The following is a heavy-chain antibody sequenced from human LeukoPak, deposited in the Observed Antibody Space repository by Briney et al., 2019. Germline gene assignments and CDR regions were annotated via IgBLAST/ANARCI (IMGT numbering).Heavy chain of an antibody. J-gene: IGHJ4*02. CDR1: GDSISSSTYY. D-gene: IGHD6-19*01. CDR3: ARRGGWYRRDFDS. V-gene: IGHV4-39*01. CDR2: FYYSEKT. Sequence: SETLSLTCTVSGDSISSSTYYWGWIRQPPGKGLEWIGSFYYSEKTYYNPSLKSRVTIFVDTSKNQFSLKLSSVTAADTAVYYCARRGGWYRRDFDSWGQETLVTVSS.